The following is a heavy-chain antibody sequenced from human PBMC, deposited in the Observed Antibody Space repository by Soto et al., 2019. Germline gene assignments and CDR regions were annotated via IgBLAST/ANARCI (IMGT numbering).Heavy chain of an antibody. CDR3: ARDQTKFVTDYYHYYGMDV. D-gene: IGHD3-10*02. Sequence: QVHLVQSGAEVKKPGASVKVSCQASGYMFDSYGISWVRQVPGQGLEWMGWISPYNGNTNYAEKIQGRGAMPPYTSTRTVQLELSTVKSDDTDVSYCARDQTKFVTDYYHYYGMDVWGQGTAVVVSS. V-gene: IGHV1-18*01. CDR2: ISPYNGNT. CDR1: GYMFDSYG. J-gene: IGHJ6*02.